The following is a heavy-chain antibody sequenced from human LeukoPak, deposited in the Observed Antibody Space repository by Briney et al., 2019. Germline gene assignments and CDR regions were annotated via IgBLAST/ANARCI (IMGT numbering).Heavy chain of an antibody. CDR1: GFTFSSSE. CDR3: ARDYDLSSGAMDV. J-gene: IGHJ6*04. V-gene: IGHV3-48*03. Sequence: GGSLRLSCIASGFTFSSSEMNWVRQAPGKGLEWVSYISDSGTTKYYADSVRGRFTISRDNAKNSLYLQMNSLRAEDTSVYYCARDYDLSSGAMDVWGKGTTVTDSS. D-gene: IGHD3/OR15-3a*01. CDR2: ISDSGTTK.